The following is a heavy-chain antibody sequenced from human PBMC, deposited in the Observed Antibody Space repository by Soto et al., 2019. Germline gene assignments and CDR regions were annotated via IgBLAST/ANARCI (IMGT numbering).Heavy chain of an antibody. Sequence: SVKVSCKASGGTFSSYAISWVRQAPGQGLEWMGGIIPIFGTANYAQKFQGRVTITADESTSTAYMELSSLRSEDTAVYYCARENVDIVATTGLYGMDVWGQGTTVTVSS. D-gene: IGHD5-12*01. CDR3: ARENVDIVATTGLYGMDV. V-gene: IGHV1-69*13. J-gene: IGHJ6*02. CDR1: GGTFSSYA. CDR2: IIPIFGTA.